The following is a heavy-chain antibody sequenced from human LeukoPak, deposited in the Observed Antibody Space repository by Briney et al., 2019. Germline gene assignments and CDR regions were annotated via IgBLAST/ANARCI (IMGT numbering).Heavy chain of an antibody. D-gene: IGHD3-22*01. CDR1: GGSISSYY. J-gene: IGHJ3*02. CDR3: ARAPGYYDSSGYYWPGAFDI. Sequence: SETLSLTCTVSGGSISSYYWSWIRQPAGKGLEWIGRIYTSGSTNYNPSLKSRVTMSVDTSKNQFSLKLSSVTAADTAVYYCARAPGYYDSSGYYWPGAFDIWGQGTMVTVSS. V-gene: IGHV4-4*07. CDR2: IYTSGST.